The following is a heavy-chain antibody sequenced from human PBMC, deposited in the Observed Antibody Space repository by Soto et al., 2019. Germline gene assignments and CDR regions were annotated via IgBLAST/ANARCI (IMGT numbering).Heavy chain of an antibody. CDR1: GYTFTSYG. Sequence: ASVKVSCKASGYTFTSYGISWVRQAPGQGLEGMGWISAYNGNTNYAQKLQGRVTMTTDTSTSTAYMELRSLRSDDTAVYYCARGAGCSSTSCYLGLYYYYYGMDVWGQGTTVTVSS. CDR3: ARGAGCSSTSCYLGLYYYYYGMDV. D-gene: IGHD2-2*01. CDR2: ISAYNGNT. V-gene: IGHV1-18*01. J-gene: IGHJ6*02.